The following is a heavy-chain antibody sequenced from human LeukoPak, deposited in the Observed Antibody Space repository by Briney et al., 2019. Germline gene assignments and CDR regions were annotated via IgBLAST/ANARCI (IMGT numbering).Heavy chain of an antibody. J-gene: IGHJ4*02. V-gene: IGHV1-2*02. CDR1: GYTFTGYF. CDR2: INPNSGGT. D-gene: IGHD2-21*02. CDR3: ARNPQGYCGGDCHNDY. Sequence: ASVKVSCKASGYTFTGYFIHWVRQAPGQGLEWMVWINPNSGGTNFAQKFQGRVTMTRDTSISTAYMELSRLRSDDTAVYYCARNPQGYCGGDCHNDYWGQGTLVTVSS.